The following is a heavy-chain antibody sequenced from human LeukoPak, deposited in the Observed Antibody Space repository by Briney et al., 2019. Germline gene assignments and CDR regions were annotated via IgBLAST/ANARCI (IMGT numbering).Heavy chain of an antibody. J-gene: IGHJ4*02. Sequence: SETLSLTCTVSGGSISSYYWSWIRQPAGKGLEWIGRIYTSGSTNYNPSLKSRVTMSVDTSKNQSSLKLSSVTAADTAVYYCARESGSFYDRSFDYWGQGTLVTVSS. CDR2: IYTSGST. D-gene: IGHD3-9*01. V-gene: IGHV4-4*07. CDR3: ARESGSFYDRSFDY. CDR1: GGSISSYY.